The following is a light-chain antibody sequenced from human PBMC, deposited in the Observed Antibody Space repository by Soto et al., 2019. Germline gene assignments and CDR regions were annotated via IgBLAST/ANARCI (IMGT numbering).Light chain of an antibody. Sequence: QSVLTQPPSVSGTPGQRVAISCSGSSSNIATNSVNWYQQLPTTAPKLLIYTNNRRPSEVPDRFSASKSGTSASLAISGLQSEDDAHYYCAVWDDNLNAVVFGGGTQLTVL. J-gene: IGLJ2*01. CDR1: SSNIATNS. CDR3: AVWDDNLNAVV. V-gene: IGLV1-44*01. CDR2: TNN.